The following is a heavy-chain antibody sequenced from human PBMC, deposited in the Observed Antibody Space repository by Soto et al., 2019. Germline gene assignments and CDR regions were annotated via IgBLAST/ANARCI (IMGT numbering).Heavy chain of an antibody. V-gene: IGHV4-59*01. Sequence: SETLSLTCTVSGGSISSYYWSWIWQPPGKGLEWIGYIYYSGSTNYNPSLKSRVTISVDTSKNQFSLKLSSVTAADTAVYYCARDCSVNQRWLRGYYGMDVWGQGTTVTVSS. D-gene: IGHD5-12*01. CDR3: ARDCSVNQRWLRGYYGMDV. CDR1: GGSISSYY. CDR2: IYYSGST. J-gene: IGHJ6*02.